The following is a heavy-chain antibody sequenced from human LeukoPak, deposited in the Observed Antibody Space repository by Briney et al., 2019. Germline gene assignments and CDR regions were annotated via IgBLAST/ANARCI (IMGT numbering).Heavy chain of an antibody. CDR1: GGTFSRFT. Sequence: SVKVSCKASGGTFSRFTISWVRQAPGQGFEWMGGITPIFGTANFAQKFQGRVSITADESTSTAFMELSSLRSEDTAVYYCAREWGLESSGYYYAYWGQGTLVPSPQ. V-gene: IGHV1-69*13. CDR3: AREWGLESSGYYYAY. D-gene: IGHD3-22*01. J-gene: IGHJ4*02. CDR2: ITPIFGTA.